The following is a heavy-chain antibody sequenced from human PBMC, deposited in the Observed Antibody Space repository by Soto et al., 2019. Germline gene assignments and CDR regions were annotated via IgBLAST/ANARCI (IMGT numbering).Heavy chain of an antibody. CDR3: ARGSDSGLYYFDY. CDR1: GFTFSNYD. CDR2: ISTDGNT. J-gene: IGHJ4*02. Sequence: EVQLVESGGDLVQPGGSLRLSCAASGFTFSNYDMHWVRQATGKGLEWVSTISTDGNTYSPGSMKGRFTISRENAKNPLYLQMNSLRVDDTAVYYCARGSDSGLYYFDYWGRGTLVTVSS. V-gene: IGHV3-13*01. D-gene: IGHD2-21*01.